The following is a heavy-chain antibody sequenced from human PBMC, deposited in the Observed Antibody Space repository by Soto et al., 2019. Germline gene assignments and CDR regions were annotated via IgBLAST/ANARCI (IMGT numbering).Heavy chain of an antibody. CDR2: ISYDGSNK. V-gene: IGHV3-30*18. Sequence: QVPLVESGGGVVQPGRSLRLSCAASGFTFSSYGMHWVRQAPGKGLEWVAVISYDGSNKYYADYVKGRFTISRDNSKNTLDLQMTSLRAEDTAVYYCAKGTPYYDFWSGYPFDYWGQGTLVTVSS. D-gene: IGHD3-3*01. CDR3: AKGTPYYDFWSGYPFDY. J-gene: IGHJ4*02. CDR1: GFTFSSYG.